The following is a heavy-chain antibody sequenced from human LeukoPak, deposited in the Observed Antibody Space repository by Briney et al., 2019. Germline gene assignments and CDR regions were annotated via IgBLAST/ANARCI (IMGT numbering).Heavy chain of an antibody. D-gene: IGHD5-24*01. CDR2: ISSSGSTI. Sequence: GGSLRLSCAASGFTFSDYYMSWIRQAPGKGLEWVSYISSSGSTIYYADSVKGRFTISRDNSKNTLYLQMNSLRAEDTAVYYCAREMGGLHDSPFDYWGQGTLVTVSS. CDR1: GFTFSDYY. J-gene: IGHJ4*02. V-gene: IGHV3-11*04. CDR3: AREMGGLHDSPFDY.